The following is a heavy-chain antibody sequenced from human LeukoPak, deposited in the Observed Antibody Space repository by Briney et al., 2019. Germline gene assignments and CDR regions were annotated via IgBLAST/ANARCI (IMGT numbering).Heavy chain of an antibody. D-gene: IGHD1-1*01. J-gene: IGHJ4*02. CDR2: ISRGSHTI. Sequence: GGSLRLSCAASGFSFSGYSMNWVRQPPGQGLEWISYISRGSHTIYYADSVRGRFTISRGDAKNSLYLQMNSLRAEDTGIYYCSRETTSGYWGQGTLVTVSS. V-gene: IGHV3-48*04. CDR3: SRETTSGY. CDR1: GFSFSGYS.